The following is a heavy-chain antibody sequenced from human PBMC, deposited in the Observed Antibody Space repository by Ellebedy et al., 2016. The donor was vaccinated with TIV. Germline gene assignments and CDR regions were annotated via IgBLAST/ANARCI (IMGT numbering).Heavy chain of an antibody. J-gene: IGHJ4*02. V-gene: IGHV3-23*01. CDR3: VQGGSMIGGPTPPY. D-gene: IGHD3-22*01. CDR2: IRDSGSGS. CDR1: GFSFSSYA. Sequence: GESLKISCAASGFSFSSYAMCWVRQAPGKGLEWISTIRDSGSGSFFADSVKGRFTISRDKAKNSLYLQMNSLTADDTAVYSCVQGGSMIGGPTPPYWGQGTLVTVSS.